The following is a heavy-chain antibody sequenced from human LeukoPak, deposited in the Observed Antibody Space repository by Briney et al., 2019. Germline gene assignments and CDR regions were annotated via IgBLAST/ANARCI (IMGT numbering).Heavy chain of an antibody. V-gene: IGHV3-23*01. CDR3: AKDGLGYSSSWSVGNFQH. Sequence: GGSLRLSCAASGFTFSSYAMSWVRQGPGKGLEWVSAISGSGGSTYYADSVKGRFTISRDNSKNTLYLQMNSLRAEDTAVYYCAKDGLGYSSSWSVGNFQHWGQGTLVTVSS. CDR1: GFTFSSYA. J-gene: IGHJ1*01. D-gene: IGHD6-13*01. CDR2: ISGSGGST.